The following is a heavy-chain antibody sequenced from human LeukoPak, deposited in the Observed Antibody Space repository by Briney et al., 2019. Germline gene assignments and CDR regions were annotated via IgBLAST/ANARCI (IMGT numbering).Heavy chain of an antibody. CDR2: INPNSGGT. Sequence: ASVKVSCKASGYTFTGYYTHWVRQAPGQGLEWMGRINPNSGGTNYAQKFQGRVTMTRDTSISTAYMELSRLRSDDTAVYYCAREGSGSYYCMDYWGQGTLVTVSS. J-gene: IGHJ4*02. V-gene: IGHV1-2*06. CDR3: AREGSGSYYCMDY. D-gene: IGHD1-26*01. CDR1: GYTFTGYY.